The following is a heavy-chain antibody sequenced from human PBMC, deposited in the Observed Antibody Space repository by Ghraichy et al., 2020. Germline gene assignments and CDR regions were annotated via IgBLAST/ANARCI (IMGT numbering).Heavy chain of an antibody. Sequence: SETLSLTCTVSGGSISRYHWSWIRQPPGKGLEWIGYIYTSGSTNYNPSLKSRVTISVDTSKNQFSLKLSSVTAADTAVYYCARNTHAYSSGWYSFEYWGQGTLVTVSS. J-gene: IGHJ4*02. CDR3: ARNTHAYSSGWYSFEY. D-gene: IGHD6-19*01. CDR1: GGSISRYH. CDR2: IYTSGST. V-gene: IGHV4-4*09.